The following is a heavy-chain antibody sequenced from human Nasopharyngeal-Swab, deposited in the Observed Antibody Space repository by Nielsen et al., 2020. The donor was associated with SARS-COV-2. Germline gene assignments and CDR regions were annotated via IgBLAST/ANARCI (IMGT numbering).Heavy chain of an antibody. V-gene: IGHV3-9*01. CDR2: ITWNSGGI. D-gene: IGHD6-19*01. CDR3: AKLGAQGAVADHFDS. J-gene: IGHJ4*02. Sequence: SLKISCAASGFTFRSHWMHWVRQAPGKGLEWVSGITWNSGGIGYADSVKGRFTISRDNAKNSLYLQMNSLRPEDTALYYCAKLGAQGAVADHFDSWGQGTLVTVSS. CDR1: GFTFRSHW.